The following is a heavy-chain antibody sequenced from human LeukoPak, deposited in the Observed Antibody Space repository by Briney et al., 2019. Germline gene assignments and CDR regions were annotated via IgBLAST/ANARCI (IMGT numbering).Heavy chain of an antibody. D-gene: IGHD4-11*01. CDR3: ARSEINDYSKY. Sequence: SETLSLTCTVSGGSISSYYWSWIRQPAGKGLEWIGRIYTSGSTNYNPSLKSRVTMSVDTSRNQSSLKLTSGSAADTAVYYCARSEINDYSKYWGQGILVIVSS. CDR2: IYTSGST. J-gene: IGHJ4*02. V-gene: IGHV4-4*07. CDR1: GGSISSYY.